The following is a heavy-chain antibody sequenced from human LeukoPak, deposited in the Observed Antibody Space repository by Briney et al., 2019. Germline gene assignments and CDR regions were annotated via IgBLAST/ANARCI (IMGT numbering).Heavy chain of an antibody. Sequence: GGSLRLSCAASGFTFSSYSMNWVRQAPGKGLEGVSSISSSSSYIYYADSVKGRFTISRDNAKKSLYLQMNSLRAEDTAVYYCARGKGWSVFCDYWGQGTLVTVSS. V-gene: IGHV3-21*01. J-gene: IGHJ4*02. D-gene: IGHD3-9*01. CDR2: ISSSSSYI. CDR1: GFTFSSYS. CDR3: ARGKGWSVFCDY.